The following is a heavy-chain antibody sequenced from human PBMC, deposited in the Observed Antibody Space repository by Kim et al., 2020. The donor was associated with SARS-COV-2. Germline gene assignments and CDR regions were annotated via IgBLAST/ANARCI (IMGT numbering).Heavy chain of an antibody. V-gene: IGHV3-74*01. CDR1: GFTFSSYW. Sequence: GGSLRLSCAASGFTFSSYWMHWVRQAPGKGLVWVSRISYDVSRTTYADSVKGRFTVSRDNAKNTLYLQMDSLRAEDTAVYYCAREGYNPLGLDVWGQGTT. D-gene: IGHD5-12*01. CDR3: AREGYNPLGLDV. J-gene: IGHJ6*02. CDR2: ISYDVSRT.